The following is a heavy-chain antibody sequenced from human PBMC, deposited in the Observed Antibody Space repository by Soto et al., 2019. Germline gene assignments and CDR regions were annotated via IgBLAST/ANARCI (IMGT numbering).Heavy chain of an antibody. V-gene: IGHV3-74*01. CDR1: GFTFTNYW. J-gene: IGHJ3*01. Sequence: EVQVVESGGGLVQPGGSLRLSCAASGFTFTNYWMHWVRQVPGEGLVWVSRIDNHGDGTSYADFVKGRFTISRDNAKNTLYLPMNSVGVEDTGIYYCGTGFEKGGQGTMVTVSS. CDR3: GTGFEK. D-gene: IGHD3-9*01. CDR2: IDNHGDGT.